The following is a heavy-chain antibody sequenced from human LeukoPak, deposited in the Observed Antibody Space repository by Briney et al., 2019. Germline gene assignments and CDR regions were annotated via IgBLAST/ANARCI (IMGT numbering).Heavy chain of an antibody. D-gene: IGHD6-13*01. Sequence: PSETLSLTCTVSGGSISSYYWSWIRQPPGKGLEWIGYIYYSGSTNYNPSLKSRVTISVDRSKNQFSLKLSSVTAADTAVYYCARGPINSSSWYLLDYWGQGTLVTVSS. J-gene: IGHJ4*02. CDR3: ARGPINSSSWYLLDY. CDR2: IYYSGST. CDR1: GGSISSYY. V-gene: IGHV4-59*12.